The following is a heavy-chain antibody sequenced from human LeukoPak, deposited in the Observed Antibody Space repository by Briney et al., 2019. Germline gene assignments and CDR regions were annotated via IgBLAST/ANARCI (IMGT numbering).Heavy chain of an antibody. J-gene: IGHJ6*02. V-gene: IGHV1-18*01. CDR3: ARDGWFGELLTSHASYGMDV. CDR1: GYTFTSYG. CDR2: ISAYNGNT. D-gene: IGHD3-10*01. Sequence: GASVKVSCKASGYTFTSYGISWVRQAPGQGLEWMGWISAYNGNTNYAQKLQGRVTMTTDTSTSTAYMELRSLRSDGTAVYYCARDGWFGELLTSHASYGMDVWGQGTTVTVSS.